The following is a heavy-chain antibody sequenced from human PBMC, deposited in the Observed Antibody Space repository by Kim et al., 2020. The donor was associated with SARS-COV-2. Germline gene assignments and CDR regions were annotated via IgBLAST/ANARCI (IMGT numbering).Heavy chain of an antibody. J-gene: IGHJ6*02. CDR1: GYTFTSYY. CDR2: INPSGGST. CDR3: ASSRYHYYGMDV. Sequence: ASVKVSCKASGYTFTSYYMHWVRQAPGQGLEWMGIINPSGGSTSYAQKFQGRVTMTRDTSTSTVYMELSSLRSEDTAVYYCASSRYHYYGMDVWGQGTTVTVSS. V-gene: IGHV1-46*01.